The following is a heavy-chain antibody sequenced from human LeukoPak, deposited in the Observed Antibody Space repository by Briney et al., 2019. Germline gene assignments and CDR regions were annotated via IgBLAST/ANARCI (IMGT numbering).Heavy chain of an antibody. V-gene: IGHV4-4*07. CDR2: IYTSGST. CDR3: ASEPKYTIFGVVTPREHAFDI. J-gene: IGHJ3*02. D-gene: IGHD3-3*01. CDR1: GGSISSYY. Sequence: PSETLSLTCTVSGGSISSYYWSWIRQPAGKGLEWIGRIYTSGSTNYNPSLKSRVTMSVDTSKSQFSLKLSSVTAADTAVYYCASEPKYTIFGVVTPREHAFDIWGQGTMVTVSS.